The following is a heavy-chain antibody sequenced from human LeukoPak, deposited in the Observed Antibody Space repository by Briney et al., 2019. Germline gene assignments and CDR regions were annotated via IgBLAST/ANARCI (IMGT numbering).Heavy chain of an antibody. D-gene: IGHD2/OR15-2a*01. V-gene: IGHV3-23*01. CDR3: AKDLSPGHY. CDR2: IIGSGDTT. Sequence: GGSLRLSCAASGFTFSSYAMSWVRQAPGKGLEWVSAIIGSGDTTYYAESVKGRFTISRDNSKNTLYLQMNSLRAEDTAVYYCAKDLSPGHYWGQGTLVTVSS. CDR1: GFTFSSYA. J-gene: IGHJ4*02.